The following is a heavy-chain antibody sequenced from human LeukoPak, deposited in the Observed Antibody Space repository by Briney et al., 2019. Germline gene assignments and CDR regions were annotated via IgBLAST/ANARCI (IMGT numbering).Heavy chain of an antibody. D-gene: IGHD2-21*01. CDR3: TTKGPYSNDFDF. J-gene: IGHJ4*02. CDR2: IKSKTDGGTT. Sequence: GGSLRLSCEASGFTFANTWMNWVRQAPGKGLEWVGRIKSKTDGGTTDYAAPVKGRFTISRDDSKNTLFLHMNILKTEDTGVYYCTTKGPYSNDFDFWGQGTLVTVSS. CDR1: GFTFANTW. V-gene: IGHV3-15*01.